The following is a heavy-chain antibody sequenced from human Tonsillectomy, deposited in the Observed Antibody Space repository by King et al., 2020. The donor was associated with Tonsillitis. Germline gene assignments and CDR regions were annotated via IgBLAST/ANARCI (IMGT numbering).Heavy chain of an antibody. Sequence: VQLQESGPGLVEPSETLSLTCTVSVCSISTYYWGWIRQPPGKRLEWIGYIDYSGSTNYNPSLKSRVTISVDTSKNQFSLRLSSVTADDTAIYYCARLNYYESGAFDYWGQGTLVTVSS. V-gene: IGHV4-59*08. D-gene: IGHD3-22*01. J-gene: IGHJ4*02. CDR2: IDYSGST. CDR3: ARLNYYESGAFDY. CDR1: VCSISTYY.